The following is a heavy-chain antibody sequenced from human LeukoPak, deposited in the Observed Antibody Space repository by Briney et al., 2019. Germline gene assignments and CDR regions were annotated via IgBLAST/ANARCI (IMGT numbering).Heavy chain of an antibody. Sequence: SETLSLTCTVSGGSISSYYWSWIRQPPGKGLEWLGYIYYSGSTNYNPSLKSRVTISVDTSKNQFSLKLSSVTAADTAVYYCARDLSRFGDKGDWFDPWGQGTLVTVSS. V-gene: IGHV4-59*01. CDR1: GGSISSYY. J-gene: IGHJ5*02. CDR3: ARDLSRFGDKGDWFDP. CDR2: IYYSGST. D-gene: IGHD3-10*01.